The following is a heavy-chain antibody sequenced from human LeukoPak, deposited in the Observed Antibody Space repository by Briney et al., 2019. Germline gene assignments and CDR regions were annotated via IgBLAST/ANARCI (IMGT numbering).Heavy chain of an antibody. J-gene: IGHJ1*01. CDR1: GGTFSSYA. CDR3: ANDDSSGYYFVLADHLYFQH. CDR2: IIPIFGTA. D-gene: IGHD3-22*01. Sequence: ASVKVSCKASGGTFSSYAISWVRQAPGQGLEWMGGIIPIFGTANYAQKFQGRVTITADKSTSTAYMELSSLRSEDTAVYYCANDDSSGYYFVLADHLYFQHWGQGTLVTVSS. V-gene: IGHV1-69*06.